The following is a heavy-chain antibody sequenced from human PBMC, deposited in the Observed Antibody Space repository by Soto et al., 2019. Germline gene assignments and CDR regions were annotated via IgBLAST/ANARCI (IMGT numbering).Heavy chain of an antibody. Sequence: SETLSLTCAVSGGSISSSNWWSWVRQPPGKGLEWIGEIYHSGSTNYNPSLKSRVTISVDKSKNQFSLKLSSVTAADTAVYYCAIVGNYDYVWGSYRVVAFDIWGQGTMVTVSS. CDR1: GGSISSSNW. J-gene: IGHJ3*02. D-gene: IGHD3-16*02. CDR2: IYHSGST. CDR3: AIVGNYDYVWGSYRVVAFDI. V-gene: IGHV4-4*02.